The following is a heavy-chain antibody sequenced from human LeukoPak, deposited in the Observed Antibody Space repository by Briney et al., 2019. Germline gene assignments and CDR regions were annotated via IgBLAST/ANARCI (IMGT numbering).Heavy chain of an antibody. D-gene: IGHD3-16*02. V-gene: IGHV3-48*04. CDR1: GFTFNNYN. CDR3: ARDDYVRGSYRVIDY. Sequence: PGGSLRLSCAASGFTFNNYNMNWVRQAPGKGLEGVSHISSSISRIYYGAAVKGRLIISRDNAKNSLYLEMNSLRGEDTAVYYCARDDYVRGSYRVIDYWGQGTLVTVSS. J-gene: IGHJ4*02. CDR2: ISSSISRI.